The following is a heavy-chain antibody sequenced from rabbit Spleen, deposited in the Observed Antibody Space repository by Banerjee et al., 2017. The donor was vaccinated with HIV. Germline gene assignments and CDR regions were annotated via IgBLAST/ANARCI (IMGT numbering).Heavy chain of an antibody. CDR1: GFTLSSYY. CDR2: IDPIFGIT. Sequence: HLKESGGGLVQPGGSLKLSCTASGFTLSSYYMNWVRQDPGKGLDWIGYIDPIFGITYYANLVNGRFSISRENAQNTVFLQMTSLTAADTATYFCARDGAGGSYFALWGPGTLVPVS. CDR3: ARDGAGGSYFAL. J-gene: IGHJ4*01. V-gene: IGHV1S7*01. D-gene: IGHD8-1*01.